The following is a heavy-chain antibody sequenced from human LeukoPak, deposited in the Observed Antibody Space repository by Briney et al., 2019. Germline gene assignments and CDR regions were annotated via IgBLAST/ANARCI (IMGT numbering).Heavy chain of an antibody. V-gene: IGHV3-30*03. J-gene: IGHJ4*02. Sequence: GGSLRLSCAASGFTFSNYGMHWVRQAPGKGLEWVALISYDGSNKYFADSVKGRFTISRDNSKNTLYLQMHSLRAEDTAVYYCATDNVAAAGRYFDYWGQGTLVTVSS. CDR1: GFTFSNYG. D-gene: IGHD6-13*01. CDR2: ISYDGSNK. CDR3: ATDNVAAAGRYFDY.